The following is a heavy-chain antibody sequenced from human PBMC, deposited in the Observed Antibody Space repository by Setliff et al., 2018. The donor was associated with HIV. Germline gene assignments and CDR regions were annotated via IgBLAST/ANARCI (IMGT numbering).Heavy chain of an antibody. V-gene: IGHV4-59*11. CDR1: GGSISSHY. CDR2: IYYSGST. D-gene: IGHD3-22*01. CDR3: ARDHHYYDSSGYYWRDY. Sequence: PSETPSLTCTVSGGSISSHYWSWIRQPPGKGLEWIGSIYYSGSTNYNPSLKSRVTISVDTSKNRFSLKLSSVTAADTAVYYCARDHHYYDSSGYYWRDYWGQGTLVTVSS. J-gene: IGHJ4*02.